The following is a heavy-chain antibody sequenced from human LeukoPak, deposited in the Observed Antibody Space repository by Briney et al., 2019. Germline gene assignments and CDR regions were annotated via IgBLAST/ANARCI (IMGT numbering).Heavy chain of an antibody. Sequence: SETLSLTCTVSGGSISSYYWSWIRQPPGKGLEWIGEINHSGSTNYNPSLKSRVTISVDTSKNQFSLKLSSVTAADTAVYYCARGPFYTIFGVVIKNFDYWGQGTLVTVSS. D-gene: IGHD3-3*01. CDR3: ARGPFYTIFGVVIKNFDY. CDR1: GGSISSYY. CDR2: INHSGST. J-gene: IGHJ4*02. V-gene: IGHV4-34*01.